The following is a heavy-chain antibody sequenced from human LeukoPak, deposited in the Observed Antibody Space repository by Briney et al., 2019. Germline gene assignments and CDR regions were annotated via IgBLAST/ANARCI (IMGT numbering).Heavy chain of an antibody. D-gene: IGHD2-15*01. CDR2: INHSGST. V-gene: IGHV4-34*01. CDR3: ARIFREGYCSGGSCYSVAFDY. CDR1: GGSISGYY. Sequence: KPSETLSLTCTVSGGSISGYYWSWIRQPPGKGLEWIGEINHSGSTNYNPSLKSRVTISVDTSKNQFSLKLSSVTAADTAVYYCARIFREGYCSGGSCYSVAFDYWGQGTLVTVSS. J-gene: IGHJ4*02.